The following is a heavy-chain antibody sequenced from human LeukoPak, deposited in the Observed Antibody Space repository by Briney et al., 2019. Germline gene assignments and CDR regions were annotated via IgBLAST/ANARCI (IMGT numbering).Heavy chain of an antibody. Sequence: PGGSLRLSCAASGFTFSSYGMHWVRQAPGKGLEWVAFIRYDGSNKYYADSVKGRFTISRDNSKNTLYLQMNSLRAEDTAVYYCAKETGPGSSYYYYYMDVWGKGTTVTVPS. CDR3: AKETGPGSSYYYYYMDV. V-gene: IGHV3-30*02. D-gene: IGHD3-10*01. CDR2: IRYDGSNK. J-gene: IGHJ6*03. CDR1: GFTFSSYG.